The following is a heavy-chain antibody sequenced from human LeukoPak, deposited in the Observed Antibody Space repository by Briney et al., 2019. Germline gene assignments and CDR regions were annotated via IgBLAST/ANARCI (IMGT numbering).Heavy chain of an antibody. CDR3: AHSSSGPEGDWFDP. CDR1: GFSLSTSGVG. V-gene: IGHV2-5*02. Sequence: SGPTLVKPTQTLTLTCTFSGFSLSTSGVGVGWIRQPPGKALEWLALIYWDDDKRYSPFLKSRLTITKDTSKNQVVLTMTNMDPVDTATYYCAHSSSGPEGDWFDPWGQGTLVTVSS. J-gene: IGHJ5*02. CDR2: IYWDDDK. D-gene: IGHD6-19*01.